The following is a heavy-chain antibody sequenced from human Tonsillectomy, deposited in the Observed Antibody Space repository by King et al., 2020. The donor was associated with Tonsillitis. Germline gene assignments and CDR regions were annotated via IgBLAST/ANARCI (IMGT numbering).Heavy chain of an antibody. CDR2: INGDGTIT. V-gene: IGHV3-74*01. CDR1: GFTFGPYW. J-gene: IGHJ3*02. D-gene: IGHD1-26*01. Sequence: VQLVESGGGLVQPGGSLRLSCAASGFTFGPYWMHWVRQAPGKGLVWVSHINGDGTITVYEDSVKGRFTISRDNAKRTLYLQVNSLRAEDTAVYYCVRDRGAPDAFDIWGQGTMVTVSS. CDR3: VRDRGAPDAFDI.